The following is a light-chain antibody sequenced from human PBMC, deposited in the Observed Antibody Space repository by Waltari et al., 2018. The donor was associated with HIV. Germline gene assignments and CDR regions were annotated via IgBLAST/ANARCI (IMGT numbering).Light chain of an antibody. Sequence: QSALTQPASVSGSPGPPITISCTGTRSDVGGYNYVSWYQQHPGKAPKLMIYDVSNRPSGVSNRFSGSKSGNTASLTISGLQAEDEADYYCSSYTSSSTVVFGGGTKLTVL. CDR1: RSDVGGYNY. J-gene: IGLJ2*01. V-gene: IGLV2-14*03. CDR3: SSYTSSSTVV. CDR2: DVS.